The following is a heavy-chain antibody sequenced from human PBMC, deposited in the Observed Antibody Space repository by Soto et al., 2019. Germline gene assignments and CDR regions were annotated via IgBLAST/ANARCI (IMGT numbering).Heavy chain of an antibody. D-gene: IGHD6-13*01. CDR1: GGSFSGYY. Sequence: SETLSLTCAVYGGSFSGYYWSWIRQPPGKGLEWIGEINHSGSTNYNPSLKSRVTISVDTSKNQFSLKLSSVTAADTAVYYCARLRLGVGSSWFYYYYGMDVWGKGTTVTVYS. V-gene: IGHV4-34*01. J-gene: IGHJ6*04. CDR2: INHSGST. CDR3: ARLRLGVGSSWFYYYYGMDV.